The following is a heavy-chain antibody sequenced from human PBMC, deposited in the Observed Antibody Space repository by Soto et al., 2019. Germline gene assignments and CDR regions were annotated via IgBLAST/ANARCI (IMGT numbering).Heavy chain of an antibody. Sequence: GASGKVSCKASGYTFTNYDIIWGREATGPGLEWMGWMSPNSGHTGYAQKFQGRVTMIRDTSINTAYLELSSLRSDDTAVYYCARSQRARSAEYWGQGTLVTVSS. CDR2: MSPNSGHT. V-gene: IGHV1-8*01. CDR1: GYTFTNYD. J-gene: IGHJ4*02. CDR3: ARSQRARSAEY.